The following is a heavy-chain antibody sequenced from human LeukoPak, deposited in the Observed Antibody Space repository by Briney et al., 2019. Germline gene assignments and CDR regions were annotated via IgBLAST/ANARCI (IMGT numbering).Heavy chain of an antibody. Sequence: GGSLRLSCAASGFIFSTYGMHWVRQAPGKGLEWVAIISYDGSNKFYADSVNGRFTISRDNSKNTLYLQMNSLRAEDTAIYHCAREDGPLKYHYYMDVWGKGTTVTVSS. CDR3: AREDGPLKYHYYMDV. D-gene: IGHD2-8*01. CDR1: GFIFSTYG. J-gene: IGHJ6*03. CDR2: ISYDGSNK. V-gene: IGHV3-30*03.